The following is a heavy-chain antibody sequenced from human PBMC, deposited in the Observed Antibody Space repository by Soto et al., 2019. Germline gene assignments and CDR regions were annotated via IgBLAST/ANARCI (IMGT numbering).Heavy chain of an antibody. J-gene: IGHJ3*02. V-gene: IGHV3-7*01. Sequence: PGGSLRLSCAASGFTFNNYWMNWVRQAPGKGLEWVAKIKQDGSEKYYVDSVKGRFTISRDNAKNSLYLHMNSLRAEDTAVFYCARVRGYAYEDFDIWGQGTTVTVSS. CDR2: IKQDGSEK. D-gene: IGHD3-16*01. CDR3: ARVRGYAYEDFDI. CDR1: GFTFNNYW.